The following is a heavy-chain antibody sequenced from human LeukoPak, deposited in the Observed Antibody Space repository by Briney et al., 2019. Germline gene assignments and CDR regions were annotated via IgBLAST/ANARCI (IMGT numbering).Heavy chain of an antibody. CDR1: GYSFTSYD. CDR2: MNANTGAT. D-gene: IGHD4-11*01. Sequence: ASVKVSCKASGYSFTSYDINCVRQATGQGLEWMGWMNANTGATGYAQKFQGRVTMTRDTSISTAYMELSSLRSEDTAIYYCARRNSWYDSWGQGTLVTVLS. V-gene: IGHV1-8*01. J-gene: IGHJ5*01. CDR3: ARRNSWYDS.